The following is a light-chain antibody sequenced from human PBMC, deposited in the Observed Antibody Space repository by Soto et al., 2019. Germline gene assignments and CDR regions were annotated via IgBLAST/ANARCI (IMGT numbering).Light chain of an antibody. V-gene: IGKV3D-15*01. CDR1: QSISNK. CDR2: DAS. CDR3: QQYINWPST. Sequence: EIVMTQSPATLSVSPGERAILSCRAGQSISNKLAWYQQKPGQAPTLLMYDASTRGFGIPDRFSGSGSGTDFTLTISGLQPEDFAIYYCQQYINWPSTFGQGTRLEIK. J-gene: IGKJ2*01.